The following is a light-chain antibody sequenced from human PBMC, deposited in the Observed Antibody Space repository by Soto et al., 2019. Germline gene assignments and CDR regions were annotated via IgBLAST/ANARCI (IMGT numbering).Light chain of an antibody. V-gene: IGKV3-15*01. Sequence: EIVMTQSPATLSVSPGERATLSCRASQSVRSNLAWYQQRPGQAPRLLIYDASTRATGIPARFSGSGSGTEFTLSIGSLQSEDFAVYYCQQYHKWPPLTFGGGTKVEI. J-gene: IGKJ4*01. CDR1: QSVRSN. CDR2: DAS. CDR3: QQYHKWPPLT.